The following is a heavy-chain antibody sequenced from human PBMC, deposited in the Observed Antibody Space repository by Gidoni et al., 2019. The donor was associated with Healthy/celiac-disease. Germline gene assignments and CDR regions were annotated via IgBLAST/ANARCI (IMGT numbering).Heavy chain of an antibody. CDR2: IIHNVGTA. Sequence: QVKLVQSGAEVKKPRSSVKVSCKASVGTFSSDAITWVRQAHGQGLEWMGGIIHNVGTANDAQKFQGRVTITADESTSTAYMELSSLRSEDTAVYYCAVDDGRGATMTYYFDYWGQGTLVTVSS. J-gene: IGHJ4*02. CDR1: VGTFSSDA. V-gene: IGHV1-69*01. D-gene: IGHD1-26*01. CDR3: AVDDGRGATMTYYFDY.